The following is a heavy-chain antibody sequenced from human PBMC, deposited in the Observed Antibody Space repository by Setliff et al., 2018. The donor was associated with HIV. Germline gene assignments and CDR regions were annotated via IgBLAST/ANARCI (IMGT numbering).Heavy chain of an antibody. Sequence: SETLSLTCTVSSGSISSSTYYWSWIRQYPGKGLEWIGYIDYSGSAFYNPSLKSRITISRDTSKNQFSLKMNSVTAADTAVYYCAREGKTALVTKYFDYWGHGKLVTVSS. J-gene: IGHJ4*01. CDR2: IDYSGSA. V-gene: IGHV4-31*03. D-gene: IGHD5-18*01. CDR3: AREGKTALVTKYFDY. CDR1: SGSISSSTYY.